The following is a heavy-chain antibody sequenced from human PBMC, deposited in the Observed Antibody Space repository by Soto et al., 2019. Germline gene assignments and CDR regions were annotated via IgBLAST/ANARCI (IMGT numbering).Heavy chain of an antibody. J-gene: IGHJ3*02. V-gene: IGHV3-11*01. CDR3: ARDQDYGDYVFYRLDAFDI. D-gene: IGHD4-17*01. Sequence: GGSLRLSCAASGFTFSDYYMSWIRQAPGKGLEWVSYISSSGSTIYYADSVKGRFTISRDNAKNSLYLQMNSLRAEDTAVYYCARDQDYGDYVFYRLDAFDIWGQGTMVTVSS. CDR2: ISSSGSTI. CDR1: GFTFSDYY.